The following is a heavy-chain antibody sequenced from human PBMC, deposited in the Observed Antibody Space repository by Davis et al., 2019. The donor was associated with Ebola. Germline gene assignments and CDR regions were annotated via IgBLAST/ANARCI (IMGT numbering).Heavy chain of an antibody. CDR1: GYTFTGYY. V-gene: IGHV1-2*02. CDR2: INPNSGGT. CDR3: ASRRDAFDI. J-gene: IGHJ3*02. Sequence: ASVKVSCKASGYTFTGYYVHWVRQAPGQGLEWVGWINPNSGGTNYALKFQGRVTMTRDTSINTAYIEVSRLRSDDTAVYYCASRRDAFDIWGQGTMVTVSS.